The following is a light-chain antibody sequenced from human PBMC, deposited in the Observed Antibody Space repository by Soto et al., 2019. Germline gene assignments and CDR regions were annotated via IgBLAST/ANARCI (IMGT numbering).Light chain of an antibody. CDR3: SAWDNSLNVYV. CDR2: TAG. V-gene: IGLV1-44*01. Sequence: QSVLTQPLSSHASPGQRVTISCSGGSSNIGSNTVAWYQHLPGTAPPRLIFTAGQRPSGVPGRFSGSKSGTSASLAISGLQSEDEGYYYCSAWDNSLNVYVFGPGTKLTVL. J-gene: IGLJ1*01. CDR1: SSNIGSNT.